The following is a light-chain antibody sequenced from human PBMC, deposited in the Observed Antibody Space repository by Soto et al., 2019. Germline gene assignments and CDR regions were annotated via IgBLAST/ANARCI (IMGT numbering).Light chain of an antibody. CDR1: QSIGSW. CDR3: QKYNSY. V-gene: IGKV1-5*01. J-gene: IGKJ5*01. CDR2: DAS. Sequence: DFQMTQSPSTLSASVGDKVTMTCRASQSIGSWLAWYQQKTGKAPKVLIHDASSLESGVPSRFSGSGSGTEFTLSICSLQPDNFATYYFQKYNSYFGQGPRLEIK.